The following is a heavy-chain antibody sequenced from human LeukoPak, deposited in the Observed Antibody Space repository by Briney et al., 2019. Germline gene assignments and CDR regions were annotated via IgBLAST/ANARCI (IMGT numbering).Heavy chain of an antibody. CDR2: INPNSGDT. D-gene: IGHD4-11*01. J-gene: IGHJ5*02. Sequence: ASVKVSCKASGYTFTAYYIHWVRQAPGQGLEWMGRINPNSGDTNYAQKFQGRVTMTRDTSIRTAYMELSRLRSDDTAVYYCAREGSQDYSNYFNWFDPWGQGTLVTVSS. CDR1: GYTFTAYY. CDR3: AREGSQDYSNYFNWFDP. V-gene: IGHV1-2*06.